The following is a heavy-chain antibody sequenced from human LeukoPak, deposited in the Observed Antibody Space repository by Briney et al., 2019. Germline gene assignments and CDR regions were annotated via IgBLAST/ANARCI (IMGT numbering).Heavy chain of an antibody. J-gene: IGHJ6*03. Sequence: PSETLSLTCTVSGGSVSSSSYYWGWIRQPPGKGLEWIGSIYFSGSTYYNPSLKSRVTISVDTSKNQFSLKLSSVTAADTAVYYCASREGSGTRSAYYYYMDVWGKGTTVTVSS. CDR1: GGSVSSSSYY. CDR3: ASREGSGTRSAYYYYMDV. V-gene: IGHV4-39*07. CDR2: IYFSGST. D-gene: IGHD3-10*01.